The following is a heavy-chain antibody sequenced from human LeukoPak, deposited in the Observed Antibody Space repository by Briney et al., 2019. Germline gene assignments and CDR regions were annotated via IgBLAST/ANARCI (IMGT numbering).Heavy chain of an antibody. J-gene: IGHJ6*03. Sequence: PGGSLRLSCAPSLFTVSSNYMSWVRQAPGKGLEWVSVIYSGGSTYYADSVKGRFTISRDNSKNTLYLQMNSLRAEDTAVYYCARGKQQLVPYYYYYMDVWGKGTTVTVSS. V-gene: IGHV3-53*01. CDR1: LFTVSSNY. D-gene: IGHD6-13*01. CDR2: IYSGGST. CDR3: ARGKQQLVPYYYYYMDV.